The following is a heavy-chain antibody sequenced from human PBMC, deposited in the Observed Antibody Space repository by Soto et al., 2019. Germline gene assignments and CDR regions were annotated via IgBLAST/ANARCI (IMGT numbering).Heavy chain of an antibody. CDR3: AAAAGPGTTPSGMDV. D-gene: IGHD1-1*01. V-gene: IGHV1-24*01. Sequence: ASVKVSCKVSGYTLTELSMHWVRQAPGKGLEWMGGFDPEDGDTIYAQKFQGRVTMTEDTSTDTAYMELSSLRSEDTAVYYCAAAAGPGTTPSGMDVWGQGNTVTVSS. CDR1: GYTLTELS. J-gene: IGHJ6*02. CDR2: FDPEDGDT.